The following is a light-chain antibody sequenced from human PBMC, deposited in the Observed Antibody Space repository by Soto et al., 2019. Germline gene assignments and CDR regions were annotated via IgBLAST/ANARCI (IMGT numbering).Light chain of an antibody. V-gene: IGLV2-14*01. CDR2: DVS. J-gene: IGLJ1*01. CDR3: SSYRAYRTLEV. CDR1: NTDIGGYNY. Sequence: QSVRTQPYSGSGYLCEAITIPCTGTNTDIGGYNYVSWYKQHPGKAPKLVIYDVSSRPSGISNRFSGSKSGFTASLTISGLQAADDAHYYCSSYRAYRTLEVFGTGTKVTV.